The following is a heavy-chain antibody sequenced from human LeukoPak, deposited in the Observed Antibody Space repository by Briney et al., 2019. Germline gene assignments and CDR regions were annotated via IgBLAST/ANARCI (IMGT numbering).Heavy chain of an antibody. CDR2: ISWNSGSI. CDR1: GFTFDDYA. Sequence: GGSLRLSCAASGFTFDDYAMHWVRQVPGKGLVWVSGISWNSGSIGYADSVKGRFTISRDNAKNSLYLQMNSLRAEDTALYYCAKARNWGYFDYWGQGTLVTVSS. CDR3: AKARNWGYFDY. V-gene: IGHV3-9*01. J-gene: IGHJ4*02. D-gene: IGHD7-27*01.